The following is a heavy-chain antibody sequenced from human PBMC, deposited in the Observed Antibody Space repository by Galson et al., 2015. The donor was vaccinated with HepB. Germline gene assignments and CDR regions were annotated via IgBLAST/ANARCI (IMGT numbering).Heavy chain of an antibody. D-gene: IGHD1-26*01. J-gene: IGHJ4*02. Sequence: SVKVSCKASGYNFRNYAIHWVRQAPGQRLEWMEWINGGNGYTKYSQKVQGRITITWDTSASTAHMELTSLRSEDTAVYYCARGVGATAALGYWGQGTLLTVSS. CDR3: ARGVGATAALGY. V-gene: IGHV1-3*01. CDR1: GYNFRNYA. CDR2: INGGNGYT.